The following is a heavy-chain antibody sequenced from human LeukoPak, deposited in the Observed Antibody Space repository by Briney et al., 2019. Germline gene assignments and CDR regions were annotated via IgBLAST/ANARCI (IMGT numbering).Heavy chain of an antibody. J-gene: IGHJ4*02. V-gene: IGHV6-1*01. CDR1: GDSVSNNIAA. Sequence: SQTLSLTCAISGDSVSNNIAAWNWIRQSPSRGLEWLGRTYYRSKWYNDYAASVKSRITINPDTSKNQFSLKLSSVTAADTAVYYCARVGLGGYDWSYFDYWGQGTLVTVSS. D-gene: IGHD5-12*01. CDR3: ARVGLGGYDWSYFDY. CDR2: TYYRSKWYN.